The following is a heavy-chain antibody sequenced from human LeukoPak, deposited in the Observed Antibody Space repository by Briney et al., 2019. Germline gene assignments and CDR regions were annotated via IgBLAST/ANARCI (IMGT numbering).Heavy chain of an antibody. J-gene: IGHJ4*02. D-gene: IGHD3-3*01. V-gene: IGHV4-59*01. CDR3: ARGPNPYDFWSGYRSTYFDY. CDR2: IYYSGST. Sequence: SETLSLTCTVSGGSISRYYWSWIRQPPGKGLEWIGYIYYSGSTNYNPSLKSRVTISVDTSKNQFSLKLSSVTAADTAVYYCARGPNPYDFWSGYRSTYFDYWGQGTLVTVSS. CDR1: GGSISRYY.